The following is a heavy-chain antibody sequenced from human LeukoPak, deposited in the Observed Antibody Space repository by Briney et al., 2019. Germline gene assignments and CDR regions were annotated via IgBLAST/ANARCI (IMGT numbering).Heavy chain of an antibody. J-gene: IGHJ4*02. D-gene: IGHD3-3*01. Sequence: GGSLRLSCAASGFTFSSYAMSWVRQAPGKGLEWVSAISGSGGGTDYADSVKGRFTISRDNSKNTLYLQMNSLRAEDTAVYYCAKEGYYDFWSRFDYWGQGTLVTVSS. CDR2: ISGSGGGT. V-gene: IGHV3-23*01. CDR3: AKEGYYDFWSRFDY. CDR1: GFTFSSYA.